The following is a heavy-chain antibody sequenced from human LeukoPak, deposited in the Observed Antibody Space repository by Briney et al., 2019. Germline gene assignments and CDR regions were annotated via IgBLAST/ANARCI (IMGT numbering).Heavy chain of an antibody. CDR3: ARDLFSAWEYSSSSPLDY. D-gene: IGHD6-6*01. Sequence: ASVKVSCKASGYTFTSYGISWVRQAPGQGLEWMGWISAYNGNTNYAQKLQGRVTMTTDTSTSTAYMELRSLRSDDTAVYYCARDLFSAWEYSSSSPLDYWGQGTLVTVSS. J-gene: IGHJ4*02. V-gene: IGHV1-18*01. CDR2: ISAYNGNT. CDR1: GYTFTSYG.